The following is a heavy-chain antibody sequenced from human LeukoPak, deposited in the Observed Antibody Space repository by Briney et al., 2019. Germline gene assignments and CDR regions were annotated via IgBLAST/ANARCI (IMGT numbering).Heavy chain of an antibody. CDR2: ISGSGTAI. D-gene: IGHD3-16*01. J-gene: IGHJ4*02. Sequence: GGSLRLSCAASGFTFSTYEMNWVRQVPGKGLEWVSYISGSGTAIYYADSVKGRFAISRDNTKNSMYLQMNSLRAEDTAVYYCVSAYGGLLDYWGQGTLVTVSS. CDR3: VSAYGGLLDY. CDR1: GFTFSTYE. V-gene: IGHV3-48*03.